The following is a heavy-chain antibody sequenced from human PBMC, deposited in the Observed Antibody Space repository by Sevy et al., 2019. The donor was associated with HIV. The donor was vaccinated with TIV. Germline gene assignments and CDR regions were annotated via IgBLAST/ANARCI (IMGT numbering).Heavy chain of an antibody. CDR2: IKQDGSVT. J-gene: IGHJ4*02. CDR1: GFSLNTYW. V-gene: IGHV3-7*01. D-gene: IGHD6-13*01. CDR3: VRAVAADGSF. Sequence: GGSLRLSCAASGFSLNTYWMSWVHQPPGKGREWVANIKQDGSVTYYVDSVKGRFTISRDNARNFLYLQMNSLRAEDTARYYCVRAVAADGSFWGQGTLVTVSS.